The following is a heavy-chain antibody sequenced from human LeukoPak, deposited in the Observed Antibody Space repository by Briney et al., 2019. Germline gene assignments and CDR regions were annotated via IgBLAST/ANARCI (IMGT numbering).Heavy chain of an antibody. D-gene: IGHD6-6*01. V-gene: IGHV3-48*03. CDR1: GFTFSSYE. J-gene: IGHJ3*02. Sequence: GSLRLSCAASGFTFSSYEMNWVRQAPGKGLEWVSYISSSSSTIYYADSVKGRFTISRDNAKNSLYLQMNSLRAEDTAVYYCARDGAYSSYDAFDIWGQGTMVTVSS. CDR2: ISSSSSTI. CDR3: ARDGAYSSYDAFDI.